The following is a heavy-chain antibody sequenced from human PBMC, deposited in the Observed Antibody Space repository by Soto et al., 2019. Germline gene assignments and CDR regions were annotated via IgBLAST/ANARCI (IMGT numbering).Heavy chain of an antibody. D-gene: IGHD6-13*01. CDR2: ISDSGGFI. Sequence: EVLLVESGGGLVKPGGSLRLSCAASGFNFGGSTMNWVRQSPRKGLEWVSSISDSGGFIKYADSVKGRFTTSRDNDKNALFLQMKSLRADDTAVYSCATSTSWYYFNCGQGTVVTVSS. CDR3: ATSTSWYYFN. CDR1: GFNFGGST. V-gene: IGHV3-21*01. J-gene: IGHJ4*02.